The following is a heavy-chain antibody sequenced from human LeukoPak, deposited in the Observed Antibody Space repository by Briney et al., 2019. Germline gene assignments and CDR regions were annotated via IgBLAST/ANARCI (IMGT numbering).Heavy chain of an antibody. J-gene: IGHJ6*02. CDR3: ARDPEVSYGSENYYNGMDV. D-gene: IGHD3-10*01. V-gene: IGHV1-18*01. Sequence: GASVKGSCKASGYTFTSYGISWVRQAPGQGLEWMGWISAYNGNTNYAQKFPGRVTMTTDTSTSTAYMELRSLRSDDTAVYYCARDPEVSYGSENYYNGMDVWGQGTTVTVSS. CDR2: ISAYNGNT. CDR1: GYTFTSYG.